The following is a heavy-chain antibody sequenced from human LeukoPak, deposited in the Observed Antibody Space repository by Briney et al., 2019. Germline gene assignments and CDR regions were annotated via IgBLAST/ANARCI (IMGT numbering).Heavy chain of an antibody. CDR1: GGSFSGYY. J-gene: IGHJ3*02. CDR3: ARDDMIVVGSSFGI. V-gene: IGHV4-34*01. D-gene: IGHD3-22*01. CDR2: INHSGST. Sequence: SETLSLTCAVYGGSFSGYYWSWIRQPPGKGLEWIGEINHSGSTNYNPSLKSRVTISVDTSKNQFSLKLSSLTAADTAVYYCARDDMIVVGSSFGIWGQGTMVTVSS.